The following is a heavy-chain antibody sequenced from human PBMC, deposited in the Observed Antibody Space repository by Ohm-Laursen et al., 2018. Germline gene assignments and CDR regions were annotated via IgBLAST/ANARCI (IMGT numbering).Heavy chain of an antibody. Sequence: SETLSLTCSVSGYSISSGYFWGWIRQPPGKGLEWIGTIYHSGSTYSNPSLKRRVTISVDTSKNQFSLKLSSVTAADTALYYCARGLWWFDPWGQGTLVTVSS. CDR3: ARGLWWFDP. V-gene: IGHV4-38-2*02. CDR2: IYHSGST. CDR1: GYSISSGYF. J-gene: IGHJ5*02.